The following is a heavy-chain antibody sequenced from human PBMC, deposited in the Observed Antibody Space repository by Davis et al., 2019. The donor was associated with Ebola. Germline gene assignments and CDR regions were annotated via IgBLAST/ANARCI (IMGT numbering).Heavy chain of an antibody. CDR1: EYTFTGYY. D-gene: IGHD3-10*01. V-gene: IGHV3-30*18. Sequence: SCKASEYTFTGYYLHWVRQAPGKGLEWVASMSYHGSHTSYIDSVKGRFTISRDNSKNTLFLQMNSLRPEDTAVYFCAKEYCPNSGPYCTYFEVWGQGTQVTVSS. CDR2: MSYHGSHT. J-gene: IGHJ4*02. CDR3: AKEYCPNSGPYCTYFEV.